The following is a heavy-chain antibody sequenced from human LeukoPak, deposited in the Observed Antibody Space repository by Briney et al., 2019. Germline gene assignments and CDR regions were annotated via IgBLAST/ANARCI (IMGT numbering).Heavy chain of an antibody. J-gene: IGHJ6*02. CDR1: GGTFSSYA. CDR3: ASVSRLWFGVLHRYYYYGMDV. V-gene: IGHV1-69*04. CDR2: IIPILGIA. D-gene: IGHD3-10*01. Sequence: GSSVKVSCKASGGTFSSYAISWVRQAPGQGLEWMGRIIPILGIANYAQKFQGRVTITADKSTSTAYMELSSLRSEDTAVYYCASVSRLWFGVLHRYYYYGMDVWGQGTTVTVSS.